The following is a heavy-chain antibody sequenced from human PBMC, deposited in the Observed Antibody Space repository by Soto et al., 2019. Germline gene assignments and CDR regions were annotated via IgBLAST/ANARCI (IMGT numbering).Heavy chain of an antibody. CDR1: GGSISSSNW. CDR2: IYHSGST. D-gene: IGHD2-2*01. CDR3: ATRPTTPFDY. V-gene: IGHV4-4*02. J-gene: IGHJ4*02. Sequence: QVQLQESGPGLVKPSGTLSLTCAVSGGSISSSNWWSWVRQPPGTGLEWIGEIYHSGSTNYNPSLKRRVTISVDKSKNQFSLKLSSVTASDTAVYYCATRPTTPFDYWGQGTLVTVSS.